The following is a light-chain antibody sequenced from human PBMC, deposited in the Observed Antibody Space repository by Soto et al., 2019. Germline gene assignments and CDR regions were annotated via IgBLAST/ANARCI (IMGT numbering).Light chain of an antibody. Sequence: DLQMTQSPSSLSASVGDRVTITCRASQGIRHDLGWFQQKPGKAPKRLIYSASSLQSGVPSRFSGSGSGTEFTLTISSLLPEDFASYFCLQNHSFPVTCGQGTKLEIK. CDR3: LQNHSFPVT. J-gene: IGKJ1*01. CDR2: SAS. V-gene: IGKV1-17*01. CDR1: QGIRHD.